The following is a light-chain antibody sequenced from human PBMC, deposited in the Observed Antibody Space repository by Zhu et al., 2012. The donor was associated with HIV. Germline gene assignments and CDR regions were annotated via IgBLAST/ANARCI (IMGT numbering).Light chain of an antibody. Sequence: EIVLTQSPGTLSLSPGERATLSCRASQSVTSSSLAWYQQKPGLAPRLLIYGASSRASGIPDRFSGSGSGTDFTLTISRLEPEDFAVYYCQQYGRSPLTFGGGTRVEIK. CDR3: QQYGRSPLT. V-gene: IGKV3-20*01. CDR2: GAS. CDR1: QSVTSSS. J-gene: IGKJ4*01.